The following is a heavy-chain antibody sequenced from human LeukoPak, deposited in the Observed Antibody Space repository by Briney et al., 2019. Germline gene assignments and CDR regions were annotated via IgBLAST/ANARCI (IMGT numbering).Heavy chain of an antibody. CDR1: GFTFSSYA. J-gene: IGHJ4*02. CDR2: ISGSGAST. CDR3: AKDVGKWESLHFFDY. D-gene: IGHD1-26*01. Sequence: GGSLRLSCAASGFTFSSYAMSWVRQAPGKGLEWVSAISGSGASTYYADSVTGRFTISRDNSRNTLYLQMNSLRGDDTAVYYCAKDVGKWESLHFFDYWGQGTLVTVSS. V-gene: IGHV3-23*01.